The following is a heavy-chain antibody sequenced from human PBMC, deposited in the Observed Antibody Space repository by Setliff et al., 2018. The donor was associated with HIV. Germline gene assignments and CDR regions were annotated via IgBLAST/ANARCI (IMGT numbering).Heavy chain of an antibody. V-gene: IGHV4-34*01. CDR1: GGSFSGYY. Sequence: LSLTCAVYGGSFSGYYWSWIRQPPGKGLEWIGEINDSGSTNNNPSLKSRVAMSVDTSKNQFSLKLSSVTAADTAVYYCARDLRGDSVPATAAKSFDIWGQGTMGTV. J-gene: IGHJ3*02. CDR2: INDSGST. CDR3: ARDLRGDSVPATAAKSFDI. D-gene: IGHD2-21*02.